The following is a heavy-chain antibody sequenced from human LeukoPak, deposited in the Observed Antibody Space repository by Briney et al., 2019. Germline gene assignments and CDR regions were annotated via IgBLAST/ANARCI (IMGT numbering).Heavy chain of an antibody. Sequence: GGSLRLSCAASGFTFSSYSMNWVRQAPGKGLEWVSYISSSSSTIYYADSVRGRFTISRDNAKNSLCLQMNSLRDEDTAVYYCARGRGAVDPWGQGTLVTVSS. CDR2: ISSSSSTI. J-gene: IGHJ5*02. CDR3: ARGRGAVDP. D-gene: IGHD1-26*01. CDR1: GFTFSSYS. V-gene: IGHV3-48*02.